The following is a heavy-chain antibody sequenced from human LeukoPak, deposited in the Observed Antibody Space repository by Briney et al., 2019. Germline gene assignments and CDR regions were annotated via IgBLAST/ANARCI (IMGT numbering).Heavy chain of an antibody. CDR1: GGSINSTASS. V-gene: IGHV4-39*07. CDR2: FSYSGST. CDR3: ARYNWNYYFDY. J-gene: IGHJ4*02. Sequence: SETLSLTCSVSGGSINSTASSWGWIRQSPGKGLEWIRTFSYSGSTSYNPSLKSRVTISMNTSKNHFSLKLNSVTAADTAVYYCARYNWNYYFDYWGQGTLVTVSS. D-gene: IGHD1-1*01.